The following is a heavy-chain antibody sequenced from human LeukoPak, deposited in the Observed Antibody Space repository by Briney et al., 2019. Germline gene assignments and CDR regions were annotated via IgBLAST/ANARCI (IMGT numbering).Heavy chain of an antibody. V-gene: IGHV3-49*04. Sequence: GGSLRLSCTASGFTFGDYAMSWARQAPGKGLEWVGFIRSKAYGGTTEYAASVKGRFTISRDDSKSIAYLQMNSLKTEDTAVYYCTRSQSGYVIEFDYWGQGTLVTVSS. CDR2: IRSKAYGGTT. CDR3: TRSQSGYVIEFDY. D-gene: IGHD5-12*01. CDR1: GFTFGDYA. J-gene: IGHJ4*02.